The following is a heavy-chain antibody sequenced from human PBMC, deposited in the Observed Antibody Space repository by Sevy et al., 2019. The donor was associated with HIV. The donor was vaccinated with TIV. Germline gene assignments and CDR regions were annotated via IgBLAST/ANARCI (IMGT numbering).Heavy chain of an antibody. CDR2: IYSGGST. J-gene: IGHJ4*02. D-gene: IGHD3-22*01. V-gene: IGHV3-53*01. CDR3: ARSGGIYDSGPLDY. Sequence: GGSLRLSCAASGFTVSSNYMSWVRQSPGKGLEWVSVIYSGGSTDYADSVKGRFTISRDNSKNTLYLQMNSLRAEVTAVYYCARSGGIYDSGPLDYWGQGTLVTVSS. CDR1: GFTVSSNY.